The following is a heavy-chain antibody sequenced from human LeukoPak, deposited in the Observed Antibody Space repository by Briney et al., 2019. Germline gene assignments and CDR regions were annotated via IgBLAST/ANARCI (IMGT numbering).Heavy chain of an antibody. CDR1: GFSLYTHA. D-gene: IGHD4/OR15-4a*01. J-gene: IGHJ4*02. Sequence: GGALRLSCAASGFSLYTHAMSWVPHVPAKGLEWVSTMSGSGDSTYYADSVKGRFTISRDNSKSTVYLQMNSLRAEDTAVYYCAKDLLSGSMTATIFDYWGQGTLVTVSS. CDR2: MSGSGDST. V-gene: IGHV3-23*01. CDR3: AKDLLSGSMTATIFDY.